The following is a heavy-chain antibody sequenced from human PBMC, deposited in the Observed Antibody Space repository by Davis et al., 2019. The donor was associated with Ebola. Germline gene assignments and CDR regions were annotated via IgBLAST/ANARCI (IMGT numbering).Heavy chain of an antibody. Sequence: SLRPSCAPSALTSSSYAMSCVRPVPGKGLEWVSATSASGGSTYYADSVKGRFSISRDNSKNTLYLQMNSLSADDTAVYYCARKTDDSSAEDAFDIWGQGTMVTVSS. J-gene: IGHJ3*02. D-gene: IGHD6-19*01. CDR2: TSASGGST. V-gene: IGHV3-23*01. CDR3: ARKTDDSSAEDAFDI. CDR1: ALTSSSYA.